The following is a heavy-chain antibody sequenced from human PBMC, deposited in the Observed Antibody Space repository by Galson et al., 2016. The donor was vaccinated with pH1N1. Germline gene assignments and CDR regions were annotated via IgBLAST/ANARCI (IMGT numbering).Heavy chain of an antibody. V-gene: IGHV3-9*01. CDR2: ISWNSGGI. Sequence: SLRLSCAASGFTFDDYAMHWVRQAPGKGLEWVSGISWNSGGIGYADSAKGRFTISRDNAKNSLYLQMNSLRAEDTALYYCAKVGGLLSGYFDYWGQGTLVTVSS. D-gene: IGHD3-10*01. J-gene: IGHJ4*02. CDR3: AKVGGLLSGYFDY. CDR1: GFTFDDYA.